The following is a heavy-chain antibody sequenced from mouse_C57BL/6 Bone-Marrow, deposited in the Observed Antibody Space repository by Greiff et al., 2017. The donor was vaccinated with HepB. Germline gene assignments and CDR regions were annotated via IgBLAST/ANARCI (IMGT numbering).Heavy chain of an antibody. Sequence: EVQLVESGGGLVQPGGSLKLSCAASGFTFSDYYMYWVRQTPEKRLEWVAYISNGGGSTYYPDTVKGRFTISRDNAKNTLYLQMSRLKSEDTAMYYCARHRLGMDYWGQGTSVTVSS. D-gene: IGHD2-4*01. CDR1: GFTFSDYY. CDR3: ARHRLGMDY. V-gene: IGHV5-12*01. J-gene: IGHJ4*01. CDR2: ISNGGGST.